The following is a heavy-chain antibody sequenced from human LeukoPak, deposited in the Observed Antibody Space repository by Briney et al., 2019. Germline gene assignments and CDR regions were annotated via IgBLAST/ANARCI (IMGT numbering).Heavy chain of an antibody. CDR1: GFTFSSYS. V-gene: IGHV3-21*01. J-gene: IGHJ4*02. CDR2: ISSSSSYI. Sequence: KPGGSLRLSCAASGFTFSSYSMNWVRQAPGKGLEWVSSISSSSSYIYYADSVKGRFTISRDNAKNSLYLQMNSLRAEDTAVYYCARDLGRYFDWLAGPPDYWGQGTLVTVSS. D-gene: IGHD3-9*01. CDR3: ARDLGRYFDWLAGPPDY.